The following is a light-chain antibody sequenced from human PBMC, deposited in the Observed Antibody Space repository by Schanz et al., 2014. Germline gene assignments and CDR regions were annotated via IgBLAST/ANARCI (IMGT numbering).Light chain of an antibody. CDR2: GNN. J-gene: IGLJ3*02. CDR3: QSYDSRLSGSV. Sequence: QSVLTQPPSVSGAPGQRVTISCTGSSSNIGAGYDVHWYQQLPGTAPKLLIYGNNNRPSGVPDRFSGSKSGTSASLAITGLQAEDEADFYCQSYDSRLSGSVFGGGTKLTV. V-gene: IGLV1-40*01. CDR1: SSNIGAGYD.